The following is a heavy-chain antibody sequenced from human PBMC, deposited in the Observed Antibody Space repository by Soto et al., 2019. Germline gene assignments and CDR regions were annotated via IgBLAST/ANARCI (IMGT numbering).Heavy chain of an antibody. CDR1: GDRISRGAYY. Sequence: LSLTCTVSGDRISRGAYYWSWIRQHPGKGLEWIGDIYSSGSPYYNPSLKSQVTIPVDTSKNHSSLKLRSVTAADTAVYYCSRGWAVTTPGAIFYYGMDVPGQGNTVTVSS. CDR2: IYSSGSP. V-gene: IGHV4-31*01. CDR3: SRGWAVTTPGAIFYYGMDV. D-gene: IGHD4-17*01. J-gene: IGHJ6*02.